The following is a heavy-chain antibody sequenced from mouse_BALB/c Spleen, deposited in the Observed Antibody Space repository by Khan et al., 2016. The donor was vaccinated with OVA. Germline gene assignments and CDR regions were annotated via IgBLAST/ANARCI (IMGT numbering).Heavy chain of an antibody. V-gene: IGHV1-4*01. CDR3: VRDGDYYRNDGWFAY. CDR2: INPTNGYT. J-gene: IGHJ3*01. CDR1: GYTFSSYT. D-gene: IGHD2-14*01. Sequence: VQLQQSGAELARPGASVKMSCKTSGYTFSSYTIHWIKLRPGPGLEWIGYINPTNGYTNYNQKFKDKATLTADKSSTTVYMQLSSLTSDDSAMYNCVRDGDYYRNDGWFAYWGQGTLVTVSA.